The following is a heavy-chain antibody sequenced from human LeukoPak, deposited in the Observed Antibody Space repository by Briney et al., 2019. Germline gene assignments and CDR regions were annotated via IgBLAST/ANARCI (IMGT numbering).Heavy chain of an antibody. CDR2: IYSGGST. V-gene: IGHV3-53*01. J-gene: IGHJ3*02. Sequence: GGSLRLSCAASGFPVSSHYMRWVRQAPGKGLEWVSVIYSGGSTYYADSVKGRFTISRDNSKNTLYLQMNSLRAEHTAVYYCARDTSRGYSPEGAFDIWGQGTMVTVSS. D-gene: IGHD5-18*01. CDR3: ARDTSRGYSPEGAFDI. CDR1: GFPVSSHY.